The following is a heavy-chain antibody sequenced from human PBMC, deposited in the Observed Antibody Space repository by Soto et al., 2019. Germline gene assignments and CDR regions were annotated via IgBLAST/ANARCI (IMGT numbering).Heavy chain of an antibody. CDR3: ARVRRGIIIAQYYYYGMDV. D-gene: IGHD3-10*01. CDR1: GGSFSGYY. J-gene: IGHJ6*02. Sequence: PSETLSLTCAVYGGSFSGYYWSWIRQPPGKGLEWIAEIDHTGSTNYNPSLQSRVTISADTSKNQFPLSLSTVTAADTAVYYCARVRRGIIIAQYYYYGMDVWGQGTTVTVSS. V-gene: IGHV4-34*01. CDR2: IDHTGST.